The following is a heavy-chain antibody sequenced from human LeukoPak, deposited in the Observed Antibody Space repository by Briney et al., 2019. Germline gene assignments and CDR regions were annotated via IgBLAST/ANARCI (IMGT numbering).Heavy chain of an antibody. CDR1: GGSISSYY. J-gene: IGHJ6*02. CDR2: IYYTGST. V-gene: IGHV4-59*12. Sequence: SETLSLTCTVSGGSISSYYWSWIRQPPGKGLEWIGYIYYTGSTYYNPSLKSRVTISVDTSKNQFSLKLSSVTAADTAVYYCARDFLTERDRGIVATIGDYYYYYGMDVWGQGTTVTVSS. CDR3: ARDFLTERDRGIVATIGDYYYYYGMDV. D-gene: IGHD5-12*01.